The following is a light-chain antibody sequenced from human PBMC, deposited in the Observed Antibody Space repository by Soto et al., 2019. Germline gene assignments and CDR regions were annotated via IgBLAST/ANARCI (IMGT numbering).Light chain of an antibody. CDR1: QGISSY. J-gene: IGKJ5*01. Sequence: DIQLTQSPSFLSASVGDRVTITCRASQGISSYLAWYQQKPGKAPKLLIYAASTLQSGVPSRFSGSGSGTEITLTISSLQPEDFATYYCQQLTSFPITFGQGTRLEIK. CDR3: QQLTSFPIT. V-gene: IGKV1-9*01. CDR2: AAS.